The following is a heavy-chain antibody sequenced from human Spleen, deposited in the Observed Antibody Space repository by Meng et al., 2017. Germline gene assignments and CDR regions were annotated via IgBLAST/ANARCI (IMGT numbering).Heavy chain of an antibody. Sequence: GGSLRLSCAASGFTFSSYWMHWVRQVPGKGLVWVSRISSDGSRTNYADSAKGRFTISRDNAKNTLYLQMNSLRGEDTAVYYCARAVRQDFDYWGQGTLVTVSS. D-gene: IGHD2-2*01. CDR1: GFTFSSYW. CDR3: ARAVRQDFDY. J-gene: IGHJ4*02. V-gene: IGHV3-74*01. CDR2: ISSDGSRT.